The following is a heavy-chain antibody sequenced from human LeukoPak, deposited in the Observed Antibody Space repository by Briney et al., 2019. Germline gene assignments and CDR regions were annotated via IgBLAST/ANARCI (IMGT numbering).Heavy chain of an antibody. CDR1: GDSVSSHSAA. CDR2: TYYKSKWYN. D-gene: IGHD1-26*01. J-gene: IGHJ4*02. Sequence: SQTLSLTCAISGDSVSSHSAAWTWVRQSPSRGLQRLGGTYYKSKWYNDYAESVKSRITINPDTTKNQFSLQLNSATPDDTAVYFCARELIHRGGSYPDYWGQGTLVTVSS. CDR3: ARELIHRGGSYPDY. V-gene: IGHV6-1*01.